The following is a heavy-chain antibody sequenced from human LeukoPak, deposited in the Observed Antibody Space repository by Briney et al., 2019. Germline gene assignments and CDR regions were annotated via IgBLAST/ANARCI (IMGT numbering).Heavy chain of an antibody. Sequence: GESLKISCKGSGYSFTTYWIGWVRQMPGKGLEWMGVIYPGDSDTRYSPSFQGQVTISADKSISTAYLQWSSLKASDTAMYYCARLYYYDTTGYCYFWGQGTLVTVSS. CDR3: ARLYYYDTTGYCYF. J-gene: IGHJ4*02. V-gene: IGHV5-51*01. D-gene: IGHD3-22*01. CDR1: GYSFTTYW. CDR2: IYPGDSDT.